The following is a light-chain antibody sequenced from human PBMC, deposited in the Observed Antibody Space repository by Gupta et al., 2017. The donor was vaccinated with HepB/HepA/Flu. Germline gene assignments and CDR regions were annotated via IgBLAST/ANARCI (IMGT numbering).Light chain of an antibody. CDR1: QEISNS. V-gene: IGKV1-27*01. CDR3: QKGNTCPWT. J-gene: IGKJ1*01. CDR2: SVS. Sequence: IQITQFPSSLSASVGDKVSIACRASQEISNSLAWYQQKPGKPPRVLIYSVSTVQCGVPSRFSGSGSGTDFTLTISRLQPEDVATYSCQKGNTCPWTFGQWTKVDTK.